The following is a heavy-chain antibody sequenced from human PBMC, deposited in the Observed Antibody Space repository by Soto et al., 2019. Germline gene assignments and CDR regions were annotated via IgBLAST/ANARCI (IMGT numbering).Heavy chain of an antibody. D-gene: IGHD6-19*01. J-gene: IGHJ4*02. CDR1: GGSISSYY. V-gene: IGHV4-59*08. CDR3: ARRDSSRWYFDY. Sequence: SETLSLTCTVSGGSISSYYWSWIRQPPGKGLEWIAYINYSGSTNYNPSLQSRVTISVDTSKNQFSLNLSSVTAADTAVYYCARRDSSRWYFDYWGKGTLVPVAS. CDR2: INYSGST.